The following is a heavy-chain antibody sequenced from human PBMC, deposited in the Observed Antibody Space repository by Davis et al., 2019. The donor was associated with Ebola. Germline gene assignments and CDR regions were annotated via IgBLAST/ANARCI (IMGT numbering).Heavy chain of an antibody. V-gene: IGHV3-30*18. CDR2: ISYDGSNK. Sequence: GGSLRLSCAASGFKFSDYGMHWVRQAPGKGLEWVAVISYDGSNKYYADSVKGRFTISRDNSKNTLYLQMNSLRAEDTAVYYCAKIGGSGSPYFDYWGQGTLVTVSS. D-gene: IGHD3-10*01. CDR1: GFKFSDYG. J-gene: IGHJ4*02. CDR3: AKIGGSGSPYFDY.